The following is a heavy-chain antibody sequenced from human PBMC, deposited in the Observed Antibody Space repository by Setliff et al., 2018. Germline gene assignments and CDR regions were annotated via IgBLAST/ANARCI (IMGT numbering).Heavy chain of an antibody. D-gene: IGHD2-8*01. J-gene: IGHJ3*02. Sequence: PSETLSLTCTVSGGSMSNYFWSWIRQPAGQGLEWIGRINSGGRINYNPSLKSRVTMSLDTSKSQFSLKLNPVTAAATAAYYCARCVLPDVEGAFDIWGQGTVVTVSS. CDR2: INSGGRI. CDR3: ARCVLPDVEGAFDI. CDR1: GGSMSNYF. V-gene: IGHV4-4*07.